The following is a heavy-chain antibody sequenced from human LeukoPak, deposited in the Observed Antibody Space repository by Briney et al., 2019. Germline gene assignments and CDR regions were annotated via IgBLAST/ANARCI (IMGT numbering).Heavy chain of an antibody. V-gene: IGHV5-51*06. D-gene: IGHD1/OR15-1a*01. CDR2: IYPGESDT. CDR1: GYSFTSFW. J-gene: IGHJ5*02. CDR3: ARGFEHGFDP. Sequence: GESLKISRKGSGYSFTSFWIGWVRQIPGKGLELMGIIYPGESDTRHSPFFQGQVTISADKSNSTAYLEKSSLKASDTAMYYCARGFEHGFDPWGQGTLVTVSS.